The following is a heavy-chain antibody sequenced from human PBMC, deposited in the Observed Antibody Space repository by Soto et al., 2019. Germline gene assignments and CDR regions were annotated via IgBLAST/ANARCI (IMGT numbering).Heavy chain of an antibody. Sequence: GGALRLSCAASGFTCSSYAMSWVRQAPGKGLEWVSTISGSGGTTYYADSVKGRFTTSRDKSQNTLHLQIYTLRAEHPALYYCAKNKETRPPGGSGYCGPGPLVPVSS. V-gene: IGHV3-23*01. J-gene: IGHJ4*02. CDR3: AKNKETRPPGGSGY. CDR2: ISGSGGTT. CDR1: GFTCSSYA. D-gene: IGHD3-10*01.